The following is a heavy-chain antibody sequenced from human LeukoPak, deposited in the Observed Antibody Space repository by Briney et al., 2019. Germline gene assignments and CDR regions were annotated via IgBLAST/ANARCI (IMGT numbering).Heavy chain of an antibody. V-gene: IGHV4-4*09. J-gene: IGHJ3*02. CDR3: ARWDNWNDNDAFDI. CDR1: GGSISSYY. CDR2: IYTSGST. D-gene: IGHD1-20*01. Sequence: SETLSLTCTVSGGSISSYYWSWIRQPPGKGLEWIGYIYTSGSTNYNPSLKSRVTISADTSKNQFSLKLSSVTAADTAVYYCARWDNWNDNDAFDIWGQGTMVTVSS.